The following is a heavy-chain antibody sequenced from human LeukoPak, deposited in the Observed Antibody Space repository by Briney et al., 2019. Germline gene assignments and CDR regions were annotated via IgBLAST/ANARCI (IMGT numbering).Heavy chain of an antibody. Sequence: GGSLRLSCAASGFTFSSYAMSRVRQAPGKGLEWVSAISGSGGSTYYADSVKGRFTISRDNSKNTLYLQMNSLRAEDTAVYYCAKGRLRFLEGDPWGQGTLVTVSS. CDR2: ISGSGGST. D-gene: IGHD3-3*01. CDR1: GFTFSSYA. J-gene: IGHJ5*02. CDR3: AKGRLRFLEGDP. V-gene: IGHV3-23*01.